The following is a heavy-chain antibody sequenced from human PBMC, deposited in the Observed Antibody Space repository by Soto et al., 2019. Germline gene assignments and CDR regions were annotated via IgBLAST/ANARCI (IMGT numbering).Heavy chain of an antibody. CDR3: ARDELNPLPDAAFDI. J-gene: IGHJ3*02. D-gene: IGHD1-1*01. CDR1: GFTFSDYY. Sequence: GGSLRLSCAASGFTFSDYYMSWIRQAPGKGLEWVSYITSSGSTIYYADSVKGRFTISRDNAKNSLYLQMSSLRAEDTALYYCARDELNPLPDAAFDIWGQGTMVTVSS. CDR2: ITSSGSTI. V-gene: IGHV3-11*01.